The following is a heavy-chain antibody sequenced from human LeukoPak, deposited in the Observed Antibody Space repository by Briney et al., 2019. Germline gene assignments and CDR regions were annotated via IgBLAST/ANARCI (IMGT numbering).Heavy chain of an antibody. J-gene: IGHJ5*02. Sequence: ASVKVSCKASGYTFTGYYMHWVRQAPGQGLEWMGWINPNSGGTNYAQKFQGRVTMTRDTSISTAYMELSRLRSDDTAVYYCARKNYYGSGSYLHPNWFDPWGQGTLVTVSS. CDR3: ARKNYYGSGSYLHPNWFDP. V-gene: IGHV1-2*02. D-gene: IGHD3-10*01. CDR1: GYTFTGYY. CDR2: INPNSGGT.